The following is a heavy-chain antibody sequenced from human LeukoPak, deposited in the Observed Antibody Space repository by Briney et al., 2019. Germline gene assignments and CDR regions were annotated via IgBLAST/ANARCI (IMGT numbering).Heavy chain of an antibody. V-gene: IGHV1-2*02. CDR3: ARDRRGYRYGGRGIDY. D-gene: IGHD5-18*01. CDR1: GYTFTGYY. Sequence: GASVKVSCKASGYTFTGYYMHWVRQAPGQGLEWMGWINPSSGGTNYAQKFQGRVTMTRDTSISTAYMELSRLRSDDTAVYYCARDRRGYRYGGRGIDYWGQGTLVTVSS. J-gene: IGHJ4*02. CDR2: INPSSGGT.